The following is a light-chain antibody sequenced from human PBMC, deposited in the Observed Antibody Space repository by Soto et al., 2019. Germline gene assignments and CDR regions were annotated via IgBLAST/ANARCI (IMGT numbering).Light chain of an antibody. CDR1: SSDVGGYKF. V-gene: IGLV2-8*01. J-gene: IGLJ1*01. Sequence: QSALTQPPSASGSPGQSVTISCTGTSSDVGGYKFVSWYQQHPGKAPKLIIYEVSQRPSGVPDRFSDSKSGDTASLTVSGLRAEDEADYYCSSYAGSNMGVFGSGNKLTVL. CDR2: EVS. CDR3: SSYAGSNMGV.